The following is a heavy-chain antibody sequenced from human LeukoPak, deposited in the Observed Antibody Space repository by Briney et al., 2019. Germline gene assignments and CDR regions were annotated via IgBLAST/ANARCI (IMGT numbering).Heavy chain of an antibody. Sequence: PGGSLRLSCAESGFTFRSYGMHWVRQAPGKGLEWVAVIWYDGSNKYYADSVKGRFTISRDNSKNTLYLQMNSLRAEDTPVYYCARQRAAAVVWVDYWGQGTLVTVSS. V-gene: IGHV3-33*01. CDR1: GFTFRSYG. J-gene: IGHJ4*02. D-gene: IGHD6-13*01. CDR3: ARQRAAAVVWVDY. CDR2: IWYDGSNK.